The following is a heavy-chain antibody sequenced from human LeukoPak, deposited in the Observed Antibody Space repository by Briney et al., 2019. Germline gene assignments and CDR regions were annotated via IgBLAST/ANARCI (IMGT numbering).Heavy chain of an antibody. CDR1: GYTFTSYD. CDR3: ARSYYDSSGFFYYYYYMDV. Sequence: GASVKVSCKASGYTFTSYDINWVRQATGQGLEWMGWMNPNSGNTGYAQKFQGRVTMTRNTSISTAYMELSSLRSEDTAVYYCARSYYDSSGFFYYYYYMDVSGKGTTVTVCS. V-gene: IGHV1-8*01. J-gene: IGHJ6*03. CDR2: MNPNSGNT. D-gene: IGHD3-22*01.